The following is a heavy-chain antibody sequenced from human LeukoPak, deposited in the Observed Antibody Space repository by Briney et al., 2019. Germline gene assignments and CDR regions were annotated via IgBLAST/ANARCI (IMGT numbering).Heavy chain of an antibody. J-gene: IGHJ4*02. Sequence: PGGSLRLSCAASGFTFSSYAMSWVRQAPGKGLEWVSAISGSGGSTYYADSVKGRFTISRDNSKNTLYLQMHSLRAEDTAVYYCAKDFGRVVPAAIQPFDYWGQGTLVTVSS. CDR1: GFTFSSYA. CDR2: ISGSGGST. D-gene: IGHD2-2*02. V-gene: IGHV3-23*01. CDR3: AKDFGRVVPAAIQPFDY.